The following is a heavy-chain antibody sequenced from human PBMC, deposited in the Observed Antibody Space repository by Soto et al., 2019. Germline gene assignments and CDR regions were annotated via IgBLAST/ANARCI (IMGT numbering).Heavy chain of an antibody. D-gene: IGHD5-18*01. J-gene: IGHJ6*02. CDR1: GFTFSSYS. Sequence: GGSLRLSCAASGFTFSSYSMNWVRQAPGKGLEWVSYISSSSSTIYYADSVKGRFTISRDNAKNSMYLQMNSLRDEDTAVYYCAREWGLNSYGYLFNYGMDVWGQGTTVTVSS. V-gene: IGHV3-48*02. CDR3: AREWGLNSYGYLFNYGMDV. CDR2: ISSSSSTI.